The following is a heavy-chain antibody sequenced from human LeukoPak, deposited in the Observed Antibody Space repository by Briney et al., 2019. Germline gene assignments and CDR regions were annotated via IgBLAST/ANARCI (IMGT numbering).Heavy chain of an antibody. Sequence: GGSLRLSCAASGFTVSSNYMSWVRQAPGKGLEWVSVIYTGGSTYYADSVKGRFTISRDNSKNTLYLQMNSLRAEDTAVYYCARDFGYGSGSSEYYYHYYGMDVWGQGTTVTVSS. CDR1: GFTVSSNY. CDR2: IYTGGST. D-gene: IGHD3-10*01. V-gene: IGHV3-53*01. CDR3: ARDFGYGSGSSEYYYHYYGMDV. J-gene: IGHJ6*02.